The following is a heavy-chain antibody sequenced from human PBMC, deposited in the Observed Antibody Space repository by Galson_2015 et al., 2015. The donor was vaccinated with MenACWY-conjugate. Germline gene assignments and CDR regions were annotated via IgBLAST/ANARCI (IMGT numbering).Heavy chain of an antibody. CDR2: ISSSGRFT. CDR1: GFTFTDYY. V-gene: IGHV3-11*03. CDR3: ARYHGSGSYHME. Sequence: SLRLSCAASGFTFTDYYMSWVRQGPGKGLEWVSYISSSGRFTNYAASVKGRFAVSRDNAKNSLYLQMTNLRADDTAVYYCARYHGSGSYHMEWGQGTLVTVSS. D-gene: IGHD3-10*01. J-gene: IGHJ4*02.